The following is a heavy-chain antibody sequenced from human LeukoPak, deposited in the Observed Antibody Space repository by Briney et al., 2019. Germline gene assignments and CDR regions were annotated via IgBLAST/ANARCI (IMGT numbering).Heavy chain of an antibody. J-gene: IGHJ1*01. Sequence: PGGSLRLSCAASGFTFDGYTMHWVRQAPGKGLEWVSLISWDGGSTYYADSMKGRFTISRDNSKNYLYLQMNSLRTEDTALYYCAKGAGPAPTIDDFFQHWGQGTLVTISS. CDR1: GFTFDGYT. CDR3: AKGAGPAPTIDDFFQH. CDR2: ISWDGGST. D-gene: IGHD3-9*01. V-gene: IGHV3-43*01.